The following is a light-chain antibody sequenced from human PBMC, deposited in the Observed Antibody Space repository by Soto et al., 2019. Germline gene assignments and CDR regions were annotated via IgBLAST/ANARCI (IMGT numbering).Light chain of an antibody. CDR3: AAWDDSLNGPDVV. Sequence: QSVLTQPPSASGTPGQRVTISCSGSSSNIGSNTVNWYQQLPGTAPKLLIYNNNQRPSGVPDRFSGSKSGTSASLAISGLQSEDEADYYCAAWDDSLNGPDVVLGGGTKVTVL. CDR2: NNN. CDR1: SSNIGSNT. J-gene: IGLJ2*01. V-gene: IGLV1-44*01.